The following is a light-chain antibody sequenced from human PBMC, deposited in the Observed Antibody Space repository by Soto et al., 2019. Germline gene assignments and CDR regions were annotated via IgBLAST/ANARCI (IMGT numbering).Light chain of an antibody. CDR3: QQYKSYARA. Sequence: DIQMTEPPSTLSASVGDRVTITCRASQSISSRLAWYQEKPGKAPNLLIYKASILESGVPSRFSRSGFVTTFAFTIRSVQPADFATYNCQQYKSYARACGGGTNVDIK. CDR2: KAS. J-gene: IGKJ4*01. V-gene: IGKV1-5*03. CDR1: QSISSR.